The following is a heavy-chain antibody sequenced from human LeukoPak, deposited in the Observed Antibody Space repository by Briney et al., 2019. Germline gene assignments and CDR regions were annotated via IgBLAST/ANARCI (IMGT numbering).Heavy chain of an antibody. CDR3: TKGADDYKTGY. CDR2: FHPSGTT. J-gene: IGHJ1*01. V-gene: IGHV4-31*02. D-gene: IGHD5-24*01. Sequence: PSETLSLICSVSGNSVINDNSIWSWIRQHPEKGLEWIGHFHPSGTTYYNPSFRSRLTISIDTSNNHFSLEMTSMTAADTAVYYCTKGADDYKTGYWGQGTLVTVSS. CDR1: GNSVINDNSI.